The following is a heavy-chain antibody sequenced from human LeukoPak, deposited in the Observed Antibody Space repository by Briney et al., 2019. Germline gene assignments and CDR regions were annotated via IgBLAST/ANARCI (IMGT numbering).Heavy chain of an antibody. CDR2: IYRTGST. V-gene: IGHV4-59*01. CDR1: GGSISSYY. Sequence: SETLSLTCTVSGGSISSYYWSWIRQPPGKGPEWIGYIYRTGSTNYNPSLKSRVTITPDTSKNQFSLRLTSVTAADTAVYCCAREGTYGWYNWFDPLGPGNPGHRLL. D-gene: IGHD6-19*01. J-gene: IGHJ5*02. CDR3: AREGTYGWYNWFDP.